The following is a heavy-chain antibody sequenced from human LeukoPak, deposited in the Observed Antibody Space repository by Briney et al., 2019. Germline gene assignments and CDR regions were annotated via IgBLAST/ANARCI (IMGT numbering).Heavy chain of an antibody. CDR1: GFTFSNHN. V-gene: IGHV3-21*01. J-gene: IGHJ4*02. D-gene: IGHD2/OR15-2a*01. CDR2: INSRSNYI. Sequence: GGSLRLSCEASGFTFSNHNMNWVRQAPGKGLEWVSSINSRSNYIYYADSVKGRFTISRDDAKESLFLQMNSLRAEDTALYFCARDKVSVIPALDYWGQGTLVIVSS. CDR3: ARDKVSVIPALDY.